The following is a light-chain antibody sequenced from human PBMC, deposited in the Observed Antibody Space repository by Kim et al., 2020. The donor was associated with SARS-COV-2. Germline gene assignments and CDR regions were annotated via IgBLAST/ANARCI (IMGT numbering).Light chain of an antibody. Sequence: GQSGTISCTGTSSDVGSYNYVSWYQQHPGKAPKLMIYEVSKRPSGVPDRFSGSKSGNTASLTVSGLQAEDEADYYCNSYAGSSIFVFGTGTKVTVL. V-gene: IGLV2-8*01. J-gene: IGLJ1*01. CDR3: NSYAGSSIFV. CDR2: EVS. CDR1: SSDVGSYNY.